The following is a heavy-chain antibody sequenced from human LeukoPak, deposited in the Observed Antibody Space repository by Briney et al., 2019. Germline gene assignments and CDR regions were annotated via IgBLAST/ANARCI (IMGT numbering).Heavy chain of an antibody. V-gene: IGHV1-69*04. Sequence: SVKVSCKASGGTFSSYAISWVRQAPGQGLEWMGRIIPILGIANYAQKFQGRVTITADKSTSTAYMELSSLRSEDTAVYYCARGIAAADFLDYWGQGTLVTVSS. CDR1: GGTFSSYA. D-gene: IGHD6-13*01. CDR3: ARGIAAADFLDY. CDR2: IIPILGIA. J-gene: IGHJ4*02.